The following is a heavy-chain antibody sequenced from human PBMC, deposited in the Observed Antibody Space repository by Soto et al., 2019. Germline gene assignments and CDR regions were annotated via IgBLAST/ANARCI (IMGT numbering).Heavy chain of an antibody. V-gene: IGHV3-30*03. J-gene: IGHJ6*02. CDR3: ARMGELRYFDWLLYNAYYYYYGMDV. CDR1: GFTFSSYG. CDR2: ISYDGSNK. Sequence: GGSLRLSCAASGFTFSSYGMHWVRQAPGKGLEWVAVISYDGSNKYYADSVKGRFTISRDNSKNTLYLQMNSLRAEDTAVYCCARMGELRYFDWLLYNAYYYYYGMDVWGQGTTVTVSS. D-gene: IGHD3-9*01.